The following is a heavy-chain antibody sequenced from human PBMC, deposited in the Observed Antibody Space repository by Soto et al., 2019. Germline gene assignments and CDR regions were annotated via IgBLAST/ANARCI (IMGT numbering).Heavy chain of an antibody. CDR2: IYHSGST. V-gene: IGHV4-30-2*01. Sequence: ASETLSLTCTVSGGSISSGDYSWSWIRQPPGKGLEWIGYIYHSGSTYYNPSLKSRVTISVDRSKNQFSLKLSSVTAADTAVYYCARAGDSSGPVALGYWGQGTLVTVSS. J-gene: IGHJ4*02. D-gene: IGHD6-19*01. CDR3: ARAGDSSGPVALGY. CDR1: GGSISSGDYS.